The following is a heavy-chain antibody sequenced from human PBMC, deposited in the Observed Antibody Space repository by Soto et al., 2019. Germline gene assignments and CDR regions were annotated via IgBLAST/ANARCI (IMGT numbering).Heavy chain of an antibody. CDR1: GNTFTYRY. CDR2: ITPFSGDA. D-gene: IGHD1-26*01. J-gene: IGHJ4*02. Sequence: QMQLVQSGAEVKKTGSSVTVSCKALGNTFTYRYLHWVRQAPGQALEWMGWITPFSGDAHYAQTFQERVTLTRDRSINTAYMQMSSLRTEDTAMYFCAGGGAGSGPFTWELPDHWGQGTLVTVSS. V-gene: IGHV1-45*02. CDR3: AGGGAGSGPFTWELPDH.